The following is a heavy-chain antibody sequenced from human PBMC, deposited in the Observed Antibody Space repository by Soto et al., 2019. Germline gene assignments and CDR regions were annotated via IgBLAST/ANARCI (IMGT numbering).Heavy chain of an antibody. D-gene: IGHD2-2*01. J-gene: IGHJ6*02. CDR2: IYYSGST. Sequence: SETLSLTCTVSGGSISSGDYYWSWIRQPPGKGLEWIGYIYYSGSTYYNPFLKSRVTISVDTSKNQFSLKLSSVTAADTAVYYCAREDIVLVGMDVWGQGTTVTVSS. V-gene: IGHV4-30-4*02. CDR3: AREDIVLVGMDV. CDR1: GGSISSGDYY.